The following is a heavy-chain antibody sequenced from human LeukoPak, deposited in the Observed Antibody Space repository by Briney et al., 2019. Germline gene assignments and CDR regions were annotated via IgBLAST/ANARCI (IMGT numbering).Heavy chain of an antibody. CDR1: GGSISSGGYY. V-gene: IGHV4-30-2*01. CDR2: IYHSGST. CDR3: AREVPIYWYFDL. Sequence: PSETLFLTCTVSGGSISSGGYYWSWIRQPPGKGLEWIGYIYHSGSTYYNPSLKSRVTISVDRSKNQYSLKLSSVTAADTAVYYCAREVPIYWYFDLWGRGTLVTVSS. D-gene: IGHD4/OR15-4a*01. J-gene: IGHJ2*01.